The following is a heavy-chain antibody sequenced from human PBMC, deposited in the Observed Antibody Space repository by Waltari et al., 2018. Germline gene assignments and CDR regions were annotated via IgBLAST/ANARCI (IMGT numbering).Heavy chain of an antibody. V-gene: IGHV4-34*02. J-gene: IGHJ4*02. CDR3: ARGYCSGDSCSVYFDY. Sequence: QVQLQQWGAGLLKPSETLSLTCAVYGGSFRGSYWSWIRQPPGKGLEWIGEINHSGSTNYNPSLKSRVTISVDTSKNQFSLKVNSVTAADTAVYYCARGYCSGDSCSVYFDYWGQGTLVTVSS. CDR1: GGSFRGSY. CDR2: INHSGST. D-gene: IGHD2-15*01.